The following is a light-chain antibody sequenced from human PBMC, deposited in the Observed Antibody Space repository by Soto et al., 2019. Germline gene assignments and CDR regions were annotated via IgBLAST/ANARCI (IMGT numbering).Light chain of an antibody. CDR3: QQYYSTLLT. J-gene: IGKJ4*01. CDR1: QSIFYSSNNKNY. Sequence: DIVVTQSPDCLAVSLGERATINCKSSQSIFYSSNNKNYLAWYQQKPGLPPKLLIYWASTRESGVPDRFSGSGSGTDFTLTISSLQAEDVAVYYCQQYYSTLLTFGGGTKVDNK. CDR2: WAS. V-gene: IGKV4-1*01.